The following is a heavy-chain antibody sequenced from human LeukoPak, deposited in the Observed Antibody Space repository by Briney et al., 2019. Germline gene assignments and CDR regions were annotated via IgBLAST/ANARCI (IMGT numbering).Heavy chain of an antibody. CDR3: AKENGYSSGWSSYFDY. V-gene: IGHV3-23*01. D-gene: IGHD6-19*01. J-gene: IGHJ4*02. CDR2: ISGSGGST. Sequence: GGSLRLSCAASGFTFTSYAMSWVRQAPGKGLEWVSGISGSGGSTDYADSVKGRFTISRDNSKNTLYLQMNSLRAEDTAVYYCAKENGYSSGWSSYFDYWGQGTLVTVSS. CDR1: GFTFTSYA.